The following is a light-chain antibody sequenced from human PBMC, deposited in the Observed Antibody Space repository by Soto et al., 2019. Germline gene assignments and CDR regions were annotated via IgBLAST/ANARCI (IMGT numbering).Light chain of an antibody. Sequence: QSVLTQPRSVSGSPGQSVTISCTGTSSDVGGYNYVSWYQQHPGKAPKLMIYDVSKRPSGVPDRFSGSKSGNTASLTISGLQAEDEADYYCCSYAGSYTLGVFGTGTKVTV. CDR3: CSYAGSYTLGV. J-gene: IGLJ1*01. CDR1: SSDVGGYNY. V-gene: IGLV2-11*01. CDR2: DVS.